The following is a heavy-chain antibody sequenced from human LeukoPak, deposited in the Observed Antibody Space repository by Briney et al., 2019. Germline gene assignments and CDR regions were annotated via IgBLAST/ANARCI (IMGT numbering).Heavy chain of an antibody. Sequence: GASVKVSCKASGYTFTSYNINWVRQATGQGLEWMGWMNPNSGNTGYAQKFQGRVTITRNTSISTAYMELSGLRSEDTAVYYCARKDGGWYGFYYYMDVWGKGTTVTVSS. CDR2: MNPNSGNT. J-gene: IGHJ6*03. V-gene: IGHV1-8*03. CDR3: ARKDGGWYGFYYYMDV. CDR1: GYTFTSYN. D-gene: IGHD6-19*01.